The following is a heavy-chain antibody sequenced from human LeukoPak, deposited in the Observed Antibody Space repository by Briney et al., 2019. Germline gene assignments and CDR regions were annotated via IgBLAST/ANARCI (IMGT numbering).Heavy chain of an antibody. CDR3: ARGYGDWFDP. J-gene: IGHJ5*02. CDR2: INSDGVNT. V-gene: IGHV3-74*01. CDR1: GFTFSSYA. Sequence: GGSLRLSCAASGFTFSSYAMHWVRQAPGKGLVWVSRINSDGVNTAYADSVKGRFTISRDNAKNTLYVQMNSLRVEDTAVYYCARGYGDWFDPWGQGTLVTVSS. D-gene: IGHD4-17*01.